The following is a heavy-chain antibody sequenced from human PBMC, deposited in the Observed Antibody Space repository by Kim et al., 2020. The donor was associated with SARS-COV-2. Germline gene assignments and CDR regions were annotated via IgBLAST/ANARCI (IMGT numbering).Heavy chain of an antibody. CDR1: GGSFSGYY. J-gene: IGHJ4*02. CDR3: ARGRNSNRRRGGFDY. CDR2: INHSGST. V-gene: IGHV4-34*01. Sequence: SETLSLTCAVYGGSFSGYYWSWIRQPPGKGLEWIGEINHSGSTNYNASLKSRVTISVDTSKNQFSLKLSSVTAADTAVYYCARGRNSNRRRGGFDYWGQGTLVTVSS. D-gene: IGHD6-13*01.